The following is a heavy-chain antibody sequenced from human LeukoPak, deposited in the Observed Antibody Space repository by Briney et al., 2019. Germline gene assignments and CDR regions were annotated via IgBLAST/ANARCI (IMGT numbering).Heavy chain of an antibody. CDR2: INGYNGNT. CDR3: ARDRIPAAYPDSFDI. Sequence: GASVKVSFRASAYTFSTVNINWVRQAPGQGLEWMGWINGYNGNTNYAQNIKDRVIMTADSSTNTAYMELRNLRSDDTALYYCARDRIPAAYPDSFDIWGQGTMATVSS. CDR1: AYTFSTVN. D-gene: IGHD2-2*01. V-gene: IGHV1-18*01. J-gene: IGHJ3*02.